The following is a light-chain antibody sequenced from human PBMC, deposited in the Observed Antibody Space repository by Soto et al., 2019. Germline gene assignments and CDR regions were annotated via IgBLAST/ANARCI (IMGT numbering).Light chain of an antibody. J-gene: IGKJ1*01. V-gene: IGKV3-15*01. CDR3: QQYNNWSGT. CDR2: GAS. CDR1: QSVSSN. Sequence: EMVLTQSPATLSVSPGERATLSCMASQSVSSNLAWYQQKPGQAPRLLIYGASTRATGIPARFSGSGSGTEFTLTISSLQSEDFAVYYCQQYNNWSGTFGQGTKVDIK.